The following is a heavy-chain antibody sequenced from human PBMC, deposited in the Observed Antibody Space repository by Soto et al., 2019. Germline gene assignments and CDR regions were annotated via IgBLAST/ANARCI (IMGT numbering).Heavy chain of an antibody. CDR1: EFTFSTYA. CDR3: ARDQSRGQVFYYYMDV. J-gene: IGHJ6*03. Sequence: EVQLVESGGGLVQPGGSLRLSCAASEFTFSTYAMNWVRQAPGKGLEWVSYISSSSQNIRYADSVKGRFTISRDNAKNSLYLQMKSLRAEDTAVYYCARDQSRGQVFYYYMDVWGKGTTVTVSS. D-gene: IGHD2-8*01. V-gene: IGHV3-48*01. CDR2: ISSSSQNI.